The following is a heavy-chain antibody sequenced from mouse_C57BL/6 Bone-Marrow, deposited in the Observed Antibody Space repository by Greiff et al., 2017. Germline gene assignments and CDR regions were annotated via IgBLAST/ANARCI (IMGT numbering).Heavy chain of an antibody. Sequence: QVQLQQSGAELMKPGASVKLSCKATGYTFTGYWIEWVKQRPGHGLEWIGEILPGSGSTNYNEKFKGKATFTADTSSNTAYMQLSSLTTEDSAIYYCARTPDYYGSSYDAMYYWGQGTSVTVSS. V-gene: IGHV1-9*01. CDR2: ILPGSGST. CDR1: GYTFTGYW. J-gene: IGHJ4*01. D-gene: IGHD1-1*01. CDR3: ARTPDYYGSSYDAMYY.